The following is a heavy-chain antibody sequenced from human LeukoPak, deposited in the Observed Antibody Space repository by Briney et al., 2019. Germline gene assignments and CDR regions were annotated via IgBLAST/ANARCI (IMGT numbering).Heavy chain of an antibody. CDR1: GFTFSSYA. V-gene: IGHV3-23*01. Sequence: XGSLRLSCAASGFTFSSYAMSWFRQTPGRGLEWVSAIDGSGGSTYYADSVKGRFTISRDNSKNTLYLQMNSLRAEDTAIYYCAKDRRLPWDYFDSWGQGTLVTVSS. CDR2: IDGSGGST. J-gene: IGHJ4*02. CDR3: AKDRRLPWDYFDS. D-gene: IGHD5-12*01.